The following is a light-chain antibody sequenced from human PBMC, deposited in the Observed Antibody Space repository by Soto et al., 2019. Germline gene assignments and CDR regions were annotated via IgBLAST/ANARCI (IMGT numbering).Light chain of an antibody. CDR2: KAS. V-gene: IGKV1-5*03. Sequence: IQMTQSPSTLSASVGERVTITCRASQSINFWLAWFQQKPGKAPKLLIYKASSRASGVPSRFSGSGSATDFTLTISSLQPDDFATYYCQQYDTWSYTFGQGTKLEIK. J-gene: IGKJ2*01. CDR1: QSINFW. CDR3: QQYDTWSYT.